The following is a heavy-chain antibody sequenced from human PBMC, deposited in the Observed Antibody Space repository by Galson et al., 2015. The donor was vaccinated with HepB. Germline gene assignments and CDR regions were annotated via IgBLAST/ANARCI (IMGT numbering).Heavy chain of an antibody. CDR2: ISGSGGST. CDR1: GFTFSSYA. CDR3: AKDRDYDSSGSEYSYYYGMDV. J-gene: IGHJ6*02. Sequence: SLRLSCAASGFTFSSYAMSWVRQAPGKGLEWVSAISGSGGSTYYADSVKGRFTISRDNSKNTLYLQMNSLRAEDTAVYYCAKDRDYDSSGSEYSYYYGMDVWGQGTTVTVSS. V-gene: IGHV3-23*01. D-gene: IGHD3-22*01.